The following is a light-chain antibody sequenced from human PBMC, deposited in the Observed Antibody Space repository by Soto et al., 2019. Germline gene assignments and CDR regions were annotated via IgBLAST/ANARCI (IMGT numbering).Light chain of an antibody. CDR3: QTWGTGAVYVV. J-gene: IGLJ2*01. Sequence: QLVLTQSPSASASLGASVKLTCTLSSGHSSYAIAWHQQQPEKGPRYLMKLNSDGSHSKGDGIPDRFSGSSSGAERYLTISSLQSEDEADYYCQTWGTGAVYVVFGGGTKVTVL. V-gene: IGLV4-69*01. CDR1: SGHSSYA. CDR2: LNSDGSH.